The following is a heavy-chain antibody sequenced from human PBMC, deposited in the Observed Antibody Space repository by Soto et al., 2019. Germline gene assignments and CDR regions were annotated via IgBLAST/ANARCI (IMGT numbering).Heavy chain of an antibody. CDR3: ARDFRGYSYGNFDY. V-gene: IGHV3-48*01. D-gene: IGHD5-18*01. J-gene: IGHJ4*02. Sequence: PGGSLRLSCAASGFTFSSYSMNWVRQAPGKGLEWVSYISSSSSTIYYADSVKGRFTISRDNAKNSLYLQMNSLRAEDTAVYYCARDFRGYSYGNFDYWGQGTLVTVSS. CDR2: ISSSSSTI. CDR1: GFTFSSYS.